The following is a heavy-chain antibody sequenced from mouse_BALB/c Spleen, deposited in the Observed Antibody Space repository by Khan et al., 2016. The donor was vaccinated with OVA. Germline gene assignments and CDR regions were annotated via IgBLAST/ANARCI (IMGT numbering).Heavy chain of an antibody. J-gene: IGHJ2*01. Sequence: QVQLKQSGAELVKAGASVKMSCKASGYTFTSYWMHWVQQRLGQGLEWFAETNPTNGRTYYNEKFKGKATLTVDKSTSTAYMLLSGPTFEDSAVYYCARIKKIVATYFDYWGQGTTLTVSS. V-gene: IGHV1S81*02. D-gene: IGHD1-1*01. CDR3: ARIKKIVATYFDY. CDR2: TNPTNGRT. CDR1: GYTFTSYW.